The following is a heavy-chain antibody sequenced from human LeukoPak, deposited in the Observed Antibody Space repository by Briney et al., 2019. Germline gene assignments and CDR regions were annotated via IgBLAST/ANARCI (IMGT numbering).Heavy chain of an antibody. CDR1: GGSISSYY. J-gene: IGHJ4*02. V-gene: IGHV4-59*08. Sequence: SETLSLTCTVSGGSISSYYWTWIRQPPGKGLEWIGNIYYSGRINYNPSLKSRVTISIDTSKNQFSLKLNSVTAADTAVYYCAVESIGTAGMGDYWGQGTLVTVSS. CDR3: AVESIGTAGMGDY. D-gene: IGHD6-13*01. CDR2: IYYSGRI.